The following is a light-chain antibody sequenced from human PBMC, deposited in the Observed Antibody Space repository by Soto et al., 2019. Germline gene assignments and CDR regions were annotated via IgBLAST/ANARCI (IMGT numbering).Light chain of an antibody. CDR2: GAS. Sequence: EIVMTQSPATLSVSPGGRATLSCRASQSISDTLAWYQQKPGQAPRLLIYGASTRAPGFSARFSGSGSGTDFTLTISSLQSEDFAVYYCQQYNNWPWTFGQGTKVEIK. CDR1: QSISDT. V-gene: IGKV3-15*01. J-gene: IGKJ1*01. CDR3: QQYNNWPWT.